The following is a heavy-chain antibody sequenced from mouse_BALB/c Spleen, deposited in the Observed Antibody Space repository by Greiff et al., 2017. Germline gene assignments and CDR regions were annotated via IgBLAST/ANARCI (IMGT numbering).Heavy chain of an antibody. J-gene: IGHJ3*01. CDR1: GYTFTSYW. Sequence: DLVKPGASVKLSCKASGYTFTSYWINWIKQRPGQGLEWIGRIAPGSGSTYYNEMFKGKATLTVDTSSSTAYIQLSSLSSEDSAVYCCARSGITTAYWGQGTLVTVSA. D-gene: IGHD2-4*01. CDR3: ARSGITTAY. CDR2: IAPGSGST. V-gene: IGHV1S41*01.